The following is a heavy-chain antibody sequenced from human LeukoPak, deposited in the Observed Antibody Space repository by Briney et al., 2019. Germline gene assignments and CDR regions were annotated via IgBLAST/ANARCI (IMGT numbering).Heavy chain of an antibody. CDR3: WRDVSRDSNWFDL. Sequence: GASVKVSCKASGYTFTGYYMHWVRQAPGQGLEWMGWINPNSGGTNYAQKFQGRVTMTRDTSISTAYMELSRLRSDDTAVYDCWRDVSRDSNWFDLWGQGTRVIVSA. D-gene: IGHD5/OR15-5a*01. CDR2: INPNSGGT. V-gene: IGHV1-2*02. CDR1: GYTFTGYY. J-gene: IGHJ5*02.